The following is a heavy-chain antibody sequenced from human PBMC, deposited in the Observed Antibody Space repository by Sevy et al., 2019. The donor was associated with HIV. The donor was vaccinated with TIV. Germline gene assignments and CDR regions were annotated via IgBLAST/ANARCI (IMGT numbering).Heavy chain of an antibody. Sequence: GGSLRLSCAASGFTFSSYAMSWVRQAPGKGLERVSAISGSGGSTNYADSVKGRFTISRDNSKNTLYLQMNSLRAEDTAVYYCAKLDYVWGSYRSHYFDYWCQGTLVTVSS. J-gene: IGHJ4*02. D-gene: IGHD3-16*02. CDR3: AKLDYVWGSYRSHYFDY. CDR1: GFTFSSYA. V-gene: IGHV3-23*01. CDR2: ISGSGGST.